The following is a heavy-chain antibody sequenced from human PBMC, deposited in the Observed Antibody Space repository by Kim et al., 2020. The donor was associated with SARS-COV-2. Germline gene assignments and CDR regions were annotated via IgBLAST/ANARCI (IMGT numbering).Heavy chain of an antibody. V-gene: IGHV1-2*06. D-gene: IGHD3-10*01. CDR3: ARERGTMVRGVIITPRVWFDP. CDR1: GYTFTGYY. J-gene: IGHJ5*02. CDR2: INPNSGGT. Sequence: ASVKVSCKASGYTFTGYYMHWVRQAPGQGLEWMGRINPNSGGTNYAQKFQGRVTMTRDTSISTAYMELSRLRSDDTAVYYCARERGTMVRGVIITPRVWFDPWGQGTLVTVSS.